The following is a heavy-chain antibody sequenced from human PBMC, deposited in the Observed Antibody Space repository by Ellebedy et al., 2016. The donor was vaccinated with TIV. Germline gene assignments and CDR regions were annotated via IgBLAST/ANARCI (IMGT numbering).Heavy chain of an antibody. CDR3: AVGGAGGYAYYGMDV. CDR1: GYTFTSNG. V-gene: IGHV1-18*01. J-gene: IGHJ6*02. Sequence: AASVKVSCKAPGYTFTSNGFTWVRQAPGQGLEWMGWISADSGNTNYAQNLQGRVTMTRDTSTSTAYMELSSLRSDDTAVYYCAVGGAGGYAYYGMDVWGQGTTVTVSS. D-gene: IGHD1-26*01. CDR2: ISADSGNT.